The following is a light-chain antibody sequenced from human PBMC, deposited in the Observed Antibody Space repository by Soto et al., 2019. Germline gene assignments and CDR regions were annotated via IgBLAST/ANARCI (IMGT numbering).Light chain of an antibody. V-gene: IGLV2-14*01. Sequence: QSVLTQPASVSGSPGQSITISCTGTSSDVGGYNYVSWYQQHPGKAPKLMIYDVSNRPSGVSNRFSGSKSGDTASLTISGLQAEDEADYFCCSYXGTVAYVSGTGTKVTVL. CDR2: DVS. CDR3: CSYXGTVAYV. J-gene: IGLJ1*01. CDR1: SSDVGGYNY.